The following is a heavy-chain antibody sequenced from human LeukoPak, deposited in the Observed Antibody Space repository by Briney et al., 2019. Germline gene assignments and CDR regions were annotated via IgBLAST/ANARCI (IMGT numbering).Heavy chain of an antibody. CDR3: ARGIPPRRDYDSRGYYSYYFDY. V-gene: IGHV1-18*01. D-gene: IGHD3-22*01. CDR2: ISGYNANT. CDR1: GYIFTNYG. J-gene: IGHJ4*02. Sequence: GAPVKVSCKASGYIFTNYGISWVRQAPGQGLEWMGWISGYNANTKYAQKVQGRVTMTTDTSTSTAYMELRSLRSDDTAVYYCARGIPPRRDYDSRGYYSYYFDYWGQGTLVTVSS.